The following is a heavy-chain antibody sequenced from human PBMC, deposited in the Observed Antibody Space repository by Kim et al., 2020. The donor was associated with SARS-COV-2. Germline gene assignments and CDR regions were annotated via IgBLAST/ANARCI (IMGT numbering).Heavy chain of an antibody. CDR2: ITSDGKKK. D-gene: IGHD3-22*01. Sequence: GGSLRLSCAASGFTFSRYGMHWVRQAPGKGLEWVAVITSDGKKKYYVDSVKGRFTISRDNSKNTLYLEMNSLRSEDTAVYYCAKCLDYSDVLGPDDWGQGTTVAVSS. V-gene: IGHV3-30*18. CDR1: GFTFSRYG. CDR3: AKCLDYSDVLGPDD. J-gene: IGHJ6*02.